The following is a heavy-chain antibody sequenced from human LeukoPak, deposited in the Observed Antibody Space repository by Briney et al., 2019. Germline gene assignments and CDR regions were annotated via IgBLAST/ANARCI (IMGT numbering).Heavy chain of an antibody. V-gene: IGHV3-48*03. Sequence: GGSLRLSCAASGFIFSNYEMNWVRQAPGKGLEWVSYINRGGGTAYYVDSVRGRFTISRDNTKNALYLQMNSLRAEDTAVYYCARVPYCGGDCRWDYYYGMDVWGQGTTVTVSS. CDR1: GFIFSNYE. D-gene: IGHD2-21*02. CDR2: INRGGGTA. J-gene: IGHJ6*02. CDR3: ARVPYCGGDCRWDYYYGMDV.